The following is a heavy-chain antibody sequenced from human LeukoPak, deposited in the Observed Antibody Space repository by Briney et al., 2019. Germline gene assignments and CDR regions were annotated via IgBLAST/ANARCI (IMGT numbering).Heavy chain of an antibody. D-gene: IGHD2-21*01. CDR3: ASKRKGFLDY. CDR2: ISSSGSTI. V-gene: IGHV3-48*03. CDR1: GFTFSSYE. Sequence: GGSLRLSCAASGFTFSSYEMNWVRQAPGKGLEWVSYISSSGSTIYYADSVKGRFTISRDNAKNSLYLQMNSLRAEDTAVYYCASKRKGFLDYWGQGTLVTVPS. J-gene: IGHJ4*02.